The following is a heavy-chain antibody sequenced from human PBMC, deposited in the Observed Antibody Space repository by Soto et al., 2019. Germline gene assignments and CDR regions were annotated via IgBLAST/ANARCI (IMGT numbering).Heavy chain of an antibody. CDR3: ARYSSGWGNTYFDY. J-gene: IGHJ4*02. D-gene: IGHD6-19*01. CDR2: IYSGGST. Sequence: GGSLRLSCAASGFTVSSNYMSWVRQAPGKGLEWVSVIYSGGSTYYADSVKGRFTISRDNSKNTLYLQMNSLRAEDTAVYYCARYSSGWGNTYFDYWGQGTLVTVSS. V-gene: IGHV3-66*01. CDR1: GFTVSSNY.